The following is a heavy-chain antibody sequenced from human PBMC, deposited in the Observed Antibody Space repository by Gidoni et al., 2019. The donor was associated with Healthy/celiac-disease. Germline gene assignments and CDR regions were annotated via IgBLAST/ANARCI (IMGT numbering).Heavy chain of an antibody. Sequence: EVQLVESGGGLVQPGGSLRLSCAASGFTFSSYWMSWVRQAPGKGLEWVANIKQDGSEKYYVDSVKGRFTISRDNAKNSLYLQMNSLRAEDTAVYYCARAPGPYYYDSSGYYDYWGQGTLVTVSS. J-gene: IGHJ4*02. D-gene: IGHD3-22*01. CDR1: GFTFSSYW. V-gene: IGHV3-7*03. CDR2: IKQDGSEK. CDR3: ARAPGPYYYDSSGYYDY.